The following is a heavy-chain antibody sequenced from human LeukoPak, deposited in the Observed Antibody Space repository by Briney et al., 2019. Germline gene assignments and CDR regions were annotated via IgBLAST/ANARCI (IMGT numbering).Heavy chain of an antibody. CDR1: GFTFSGSA. J-gene: IGHJ6*02. D-gene: IGHD6-6*01. Sequence: GGSLKLSCAASGFTFSGSAVHWVRQASGKGLEWVGRIRGKANNYATAYAASVNGRFTISRDDSKNTAYLQMNTLKTEDTAVYYCTRGSSLGYYYGMDVWGQGTTVSVSS. CDR3: TRGSSLGYYYGMDV. CDR2: IRGKANNYAT. V-gene: IGHV3-73*01.